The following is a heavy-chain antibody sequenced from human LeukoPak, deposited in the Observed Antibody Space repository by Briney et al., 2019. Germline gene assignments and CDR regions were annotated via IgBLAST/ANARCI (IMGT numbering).Heavy chain of an antibody. Sequence: GGSLRLSCAASGFTVSNMYMTWVRQAPGKGLEWVSAISGSGGSTYYADSVKGRFTISRDNSKNTLYLQMNSLRAEDTAVYYCAKPDYGDYGGDYWGQGTLVTVSS. CDR3: AKPDYGDYGGDY. D-gene: IGHD4-17*01. CDR1: GFTVSNMY. J-gene: IGHJ4*02. CDR2: ISGSGGST. V-gene: IGHV3-23*01.